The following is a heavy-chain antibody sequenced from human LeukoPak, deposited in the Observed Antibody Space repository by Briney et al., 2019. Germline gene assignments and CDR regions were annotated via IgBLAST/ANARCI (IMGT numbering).Heavy chain of an antibody. CDR3: ASIAARPTYYYYYMDV. Sequence: PSETLSLTCTVSGGSISSSSYYWGWIRQPPGKGLEWIGSIYYSGSTYYNPSLKSRVTISVDTSKNQISLKLSSVTAADTAVYYCASIAARPTYYYYYMDVWGKGTTVTVSS. J-gene: IGHJ6*03. CDR1: GGSISSSSYY. D-gene: IGHD6-6*01. CDR2: IYYSGST. V-gene: IGHV4-39*01.